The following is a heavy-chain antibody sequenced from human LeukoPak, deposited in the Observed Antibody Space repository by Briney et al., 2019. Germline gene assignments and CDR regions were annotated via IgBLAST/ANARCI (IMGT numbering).Heavy chain of an antibody. Sequence: ASVKVSCKASGYSFTSYGISWVRQAPGQGFEWMGWISADNGKTNYAQNLQGRVTVTTDTSTSTAYMELRTLRSDDTAVYYCARDPLYALDIWGQGTMVTVSS. CDR1: GYSFTSYG. CDR3: ARDPLYALDI. CDR2: ISADNGKT. V-gene: IGHV1-18*01. J-gene: IGHJ3*02.